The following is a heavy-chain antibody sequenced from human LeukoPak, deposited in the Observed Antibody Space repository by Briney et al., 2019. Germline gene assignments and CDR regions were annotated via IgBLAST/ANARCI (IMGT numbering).Heavy chain of an antibody. CDR1: GFTFSTYG. CDR2: IWNDGSNK. J-gene: IGHJ4*02. D-gene: IGHD1-26*01. CDR3: ARDGWELLRDLGPLNY. Sequence: GGSLRLSCAASGFTFSTYGMHWVRQAPGKGREWVAVIWNDGSNKYYADSVKGRFTISRDNSRNTLYLQMNSLGGEDTAVYYCARDGWELLRDLGPLNYWGQGTLVTVSS. V-gene: IGHV3-33*01.